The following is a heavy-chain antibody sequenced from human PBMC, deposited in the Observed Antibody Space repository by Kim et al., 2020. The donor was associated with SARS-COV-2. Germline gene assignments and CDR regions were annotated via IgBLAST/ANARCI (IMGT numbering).Heavy chain of an antibody. CDR3: ARACCNQYYYYYYYMDV. CDR1: GYTFTSYY. J-gene: IGHJ6*03. CDR2: INPSGGST. V-gene: IGHV1-46*01. D-gene: IGHD2-15*01. Sequence: ASVKVSCKASGYTFTSYYMHWVRQAPGQGLEWMGIINPSGGSTSYAQKFQGRVTMTRDTSTSTVYMELSSLRSEDTAVYYCARACCNQYYYYYYYMDVWGKGTTVTVSS.